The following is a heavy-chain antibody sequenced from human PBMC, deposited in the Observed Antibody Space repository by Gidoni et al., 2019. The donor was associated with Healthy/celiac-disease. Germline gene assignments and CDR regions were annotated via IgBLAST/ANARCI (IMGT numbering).Heavy chain of an antibody. V-gene: IGHV3-53*01. Sequence: EVQLVESGGGLIQPGGSLRLSCAASGFPVSSNYMSWVRQAPGKGLEWVSVIYSGGSTYYADSVKGRFTISRDNSKNTLYLQMNSLRAEDTAVYYCARDLGYCSSTSCFDVWGQGTMVTVSS. CDR1: GFPVSSNY. CDR3: ARDLGYCSSTSCFDV. J-gene: IGHJ3*01. CDR2: IYSGGST. D-gene: IGHD2-2*01.